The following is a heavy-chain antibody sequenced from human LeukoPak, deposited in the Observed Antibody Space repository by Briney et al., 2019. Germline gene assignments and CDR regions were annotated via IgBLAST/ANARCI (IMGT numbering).Heavy chain of an antibody. V-gene: IGHV3-23*01. D-gene: IGHD5-12*01. J-gene: IGHJ4*02. Sequence: GGSLRLSCAASGFTFSSHAMSWVGQAPGKSLEWVSVISGSGRSTYYADSVKGRFTISRDNSKDTLYLQMNSLRAEDTALYYCAQDYSGYDLSAGYWGQGTLVTVSS. CDR1: GFTFSSHA. CDR3: AQDYSGYDLSAGY. CDR2: ISGSGRST.